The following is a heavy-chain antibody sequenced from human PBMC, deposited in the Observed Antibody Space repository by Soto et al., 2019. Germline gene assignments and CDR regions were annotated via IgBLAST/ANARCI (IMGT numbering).Heavy chain of an antibody. CDR1: GYTFTSYA. CDR3: ARAFPMVRGVIGFDY. Sequence: QVQLVQSGAEVKKPGASVKVSCKASGYTFTSYAMHWVRQAPGQRLEWMGWINAGNGNTKYSQKFQGRVTITRDTSXTTAYMELSSLRSEDTAVYYCARAFPMVRGVIGFDYWGQGTLVTVSS. CDR2: INAGNGNT. D-gene: IGHD3-10*01. J-gene: IGHJ4*02. V-gene: IGHV1-3*01.